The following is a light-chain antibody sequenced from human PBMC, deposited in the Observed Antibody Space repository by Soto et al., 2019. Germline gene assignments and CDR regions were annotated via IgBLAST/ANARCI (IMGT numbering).Light chain of an antibody. Sequence: QSVLTQPDSVSGSPGQSITISCTGTSXDVGGYNSVSWYRQDPGKAPKLMIYDVTNRPSGVSNRFSGSKSGNTASLTISGLQAEDEADYYCSSFTSSITYVFGTGTKVTVL. V-gene: IGLV2-14*01. CDR1: SXDVGGYNS. J-gene: IGLJ1*01. CDR3: SSFTSSITYV. CDR2: DVT.